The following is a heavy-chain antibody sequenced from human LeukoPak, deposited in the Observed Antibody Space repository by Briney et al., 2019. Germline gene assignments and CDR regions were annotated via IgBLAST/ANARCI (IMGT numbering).Heavy chain of an antibody. J-gene: IGHJ5*02. Sequence: PGGSLRLSCAASGFTFSSYSMNWVRQAPGKGLEWVSSIRSSSRYIYYADSVKGRLTISRDNAKNSLYLQMNSLRAEDTAVYYCARDYVGNWFDPWGQGTLVTVSS. CDR1: GFTFSSYS. CDR2: IRSSSRYI. V-gene: IGHV3-21*06. D-gene: IGHD3-16*01. CDR3: ARDYVGNWFDP.